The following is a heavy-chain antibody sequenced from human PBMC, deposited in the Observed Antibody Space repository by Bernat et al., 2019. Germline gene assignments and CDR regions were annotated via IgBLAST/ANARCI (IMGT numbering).Heavy chain of an antibody. CDR2: VYPSGST. V-gene: IGHV4-39*01. Sequence: QMQLQESGPGLVKPSETLSLTCTVSGGSINSHDYYWAWIRQPPGKGLEWIGSVYPSGSTYYNPSLKSRVTVAVDTSKNQFSLKLGAVTAVDTAVYHCARGMPRAPVYCAMDVWGQGTTVTVSS. D-gene: IGHD2-15*01. CDR1: GGSINSHDYY. CDR3: ARGMPRAPVYCAMDV. J-gene: IGHJ6*02.